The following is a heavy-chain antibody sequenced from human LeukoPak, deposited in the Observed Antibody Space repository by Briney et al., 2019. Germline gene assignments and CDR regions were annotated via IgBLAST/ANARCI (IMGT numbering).Heavy chain of an antibody. D-gene: IGHD3-10*01. CDR3: AKGGYYYGSGSYYNVVLLFDY. CDR2: MRGSGGNT. V-gene: IGHV3-23*01. Sequence: GGSLRLSCAASRFTFSSYAMSWVRQAPGKGLEWVSAMRGSGGNTLYADSVKGRFTIHRRNSKNTLYLQMNSLRAEDTAVYYCAKGGYYYGSGSYYNVVLLFDYWGQGTLVTVS. CDR1: RFTFSSYA. J-gene: IGHJ4*02.